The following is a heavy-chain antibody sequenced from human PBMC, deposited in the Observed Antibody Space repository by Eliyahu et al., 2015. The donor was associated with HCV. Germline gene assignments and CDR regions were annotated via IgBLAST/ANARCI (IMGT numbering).Heavy chain of an antibody. V-gene: IGHV3-9*01. D-gene: IGHD6-13*01. J-gene: IGHJ4*02. Sequence: EVQLVESGGGLVQPGRSLRLSCAASGFTFDDYAMHWVRQAPGKGLGWVSGISWNSGSIGYADSVKGRFTISRDNAKNSLYLQMNSLRAEDTALYYCAKDMSGSSWYGGNFDYWGQGTLVTVSS. CDR3: AKDMSGSSWYGGNFDY. CDR1: GFTFDDYA. CDR2: ISWNSGSI.